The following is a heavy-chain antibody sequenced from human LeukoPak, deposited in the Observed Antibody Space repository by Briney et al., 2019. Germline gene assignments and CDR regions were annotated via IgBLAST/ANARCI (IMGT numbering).Heavy chain of an antibody. Sequence: GGPLRLSCAASGFTFSSYAMSWVRQAPGKGLEWVSAISGSGGSTYYADSVKGRFTISRDNSKNTLYLQMNSLRAEDTAVYYCATKRTVVQYGMDVWGQGTTVTVSS. CDR3: ATKRTVVQYGMDV. CDR1: GFTFSSYA. J-gene: IGHJ6*02. D-gene: IGHD2-21*01. CDR2: ISGSGGST. V-gene: IGHV3-23*01.